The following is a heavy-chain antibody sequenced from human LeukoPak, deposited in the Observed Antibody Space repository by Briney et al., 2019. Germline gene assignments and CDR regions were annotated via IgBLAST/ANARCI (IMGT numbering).Heavy chain of an antibody. J-gene: IGHJ6*02. V-gene: IGHV3-23*01. Sequence: GGSLRLSCAASGFTFTSYAMNWVRQAPGKGLEWVSAISGSGGSTYYADSVKGRFTISRDNSKNTLYLQMNSLRAEDTAVYYCGMIVVVNYYGMDVWGQGTTVTVSS. D-gene: IGHD3-22*01. CDR3: GMIVVVNYYGMDV. CDR1: GFTFTSYA. CDR2: ISGSGGST.